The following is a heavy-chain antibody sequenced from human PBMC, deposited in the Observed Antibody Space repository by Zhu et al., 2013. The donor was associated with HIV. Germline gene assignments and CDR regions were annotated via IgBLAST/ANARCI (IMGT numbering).Heavy chain of an antibody. CDR1: GYTFTDFY. CDR3: ARGRIAVAGTGPCTPT. Sequence: QVQLVQSGAEVKEPGASVKVSCKASGYTFTDFYIHWVRQAPGQGLEWMGWINPDNFNTNYAQKFQGRVTMTRDTSISTAYMELSRLRSDDTAVYYCARGRIAVAGTGPCTPTWGQGTPGHRSPQ. CDR2: INPDNFNT. J-gene: IGHJ4*02. V-gene: IGHV1-2*02. D-gene: IGHD6-19*01.